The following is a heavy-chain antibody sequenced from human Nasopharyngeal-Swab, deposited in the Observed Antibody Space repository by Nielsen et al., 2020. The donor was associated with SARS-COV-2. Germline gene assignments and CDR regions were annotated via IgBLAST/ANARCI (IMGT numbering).Heavy chain of an antibody. CDR3: ARQRQYCSGGSCYSKWFDP. CDR1: GYSFTSYW. Sequence: GESLKIPCKGSGYSFTSYWIGWVRQMPGKGLEWMGIIYPGDSDTRYSPSFEGQVTISADKSISTAYLQWSSLKASDTAMYYCARQRQYCSGGSCYSKWFDPWGQGTLVTVSS. D-gene: IGHD2-15*01. CDR2: IYPGDSDT. V-gene: IGHV5-51*01. J-gene: IGHJ5*02.